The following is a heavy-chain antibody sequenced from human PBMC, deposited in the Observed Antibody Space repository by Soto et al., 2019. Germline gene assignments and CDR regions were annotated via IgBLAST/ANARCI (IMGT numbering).Heavy chain of an antibody. Sequence: GGSLRLSCAASGFTFSSYAMSWVRQAPGKGLEWVSAISGSGGSTYYADSVKGRFTISRDNSKNTLYLQMNSLRAEDTAVYYCATASSIAARGLRIDLDYWGQGTLVTVSS. CDR1: GFTFSSYA. V-gene: IGHV3-23*01. J-gene: IGHJ4*02. D-gene: IGHD6-6*01. CDR3: ATASSIAARGLRIDLDY. CDR2: ISGSGGST.